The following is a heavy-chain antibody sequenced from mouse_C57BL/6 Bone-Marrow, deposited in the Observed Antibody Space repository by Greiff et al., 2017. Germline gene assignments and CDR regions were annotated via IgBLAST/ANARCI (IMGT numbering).Heavy chain of an antibody. CDR3: ARVDYDENYYAMDY. J-gene: IGHJ4*01. V-gene: IGHV1-52*01. CDR2: IDPSDSET. D-gene: IGHD2-4*01. Sequence: VQLQQPGAELVRPGSSVKLSCKASGYTFTSYWMHWVKQRPIQGLEWIGNIDPSDSETHYNQKFKDKATLTVDKSSSTAYMQLSSLTSEDSAVYYCARVDYDENYYAMDYWGQGTSVTVSS. CDR1: GYTFTSYW.